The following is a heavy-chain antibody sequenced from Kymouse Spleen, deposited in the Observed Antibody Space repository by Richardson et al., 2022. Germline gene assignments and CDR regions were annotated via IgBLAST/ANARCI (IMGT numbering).Heavy chain of an antibody. CDR3: ARDVVVPAAMPYYYYGMDV. Sequence: QVQLVQSGAEVKKPGASVKVSCKASGYTFTSYDINWVRQATGQGLEWMGWMNPNSGNTGYAQKFQGRVTMTRNTSISTAYMELSSLRSEDTAVYYCARDVVVPAAMPYYYYGMDVWGQGTTVTVSS. CDR1: GYTFTSYD. J-gene: IGHJ6*02. V-gene: IGHV1-8*01. D-gene: IGHD2-2*02. CDR2: MNPNSGNT.